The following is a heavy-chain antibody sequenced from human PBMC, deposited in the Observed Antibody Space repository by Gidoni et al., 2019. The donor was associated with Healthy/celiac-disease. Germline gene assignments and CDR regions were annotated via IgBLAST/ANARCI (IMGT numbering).Heavy chain of an antibody. V-gene: IGHV3-30*18. CDR1: GSTFISYG. J-gene: IGHJ4*02. CDR2: ISYDGSNK. Sequence: QVQLVGSGGGVVQPGRSLSLSCPASGSTFISYGMHWVRQAPGKGLEWVEVISYDGSNKYYADSVKGRFTISRDNSKITLYLQMNSLRAEDTAVYYCAKDPERGYSYGPTTLGFDYWGQGTLVTVSS. CDR3: AKDPERGYSYGPTTLGFDY. D-gene: IGHD5-18*01.